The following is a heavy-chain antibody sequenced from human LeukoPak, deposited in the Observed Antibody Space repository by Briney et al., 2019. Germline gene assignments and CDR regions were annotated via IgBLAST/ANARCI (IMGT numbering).Heavy chain of an antibody. CDR2: IYYTGSS. J-gene: IGHJ3*01. CDR1: GGSISTYY. V-gene: IGHV4-59*01. D-gene: IGHD2-21*02. CDR3: VRRVVVVTANDKSDAFDV. Sequence: SETLSLTCTVSGGSISTYYWNWIRQTPGEGLEWIGYIYYTGSSNYNPSLKSRVTIPLDTSKNQFSLKLSSVTAADTAVYYCVRRVVVVTANDKSDAFDVWGQGTVVTVSS.